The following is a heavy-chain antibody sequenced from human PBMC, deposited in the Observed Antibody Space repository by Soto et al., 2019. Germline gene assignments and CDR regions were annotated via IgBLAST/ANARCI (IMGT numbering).Heavy chain of an antibody. CDR1: GFTFSSYS. D-gene: IGHD3-10*01. Sequence: PGGSLRLSCAASGFTFSSYSMNWVRQAPGKGLEWVSAISGSGGSTYYADSVKGRFTISRDNSKNTLYLQMNSLRAEDTAVYYCAKDEGRQIPLLWFGGWGQGTLVTVSS. V-gene: IGHV3-23*01. CDR2: ISGSGGST. J-gene: IGHJ4*02. CDR3: AKDEGRQIPLLWFGG.